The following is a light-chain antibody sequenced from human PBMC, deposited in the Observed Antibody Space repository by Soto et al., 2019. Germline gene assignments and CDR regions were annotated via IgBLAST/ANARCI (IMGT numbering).Light chain of an antibody. Sequence: DIPMTQSPSTLSASVGDRVTITCRASQSISSWLAWYQQKPGKAPKLLIYDASSLESGVPSRFSGSGSGTEFTLTISSLQPYDFATYYCQKYNSYPYTFGQGTKLEIK. CDR1: QSISSW. CDR2: DAS. J-gene: IGKJ2*01. V-gene: IGKV1-5*01. CDR3: QKYNSYPYT.